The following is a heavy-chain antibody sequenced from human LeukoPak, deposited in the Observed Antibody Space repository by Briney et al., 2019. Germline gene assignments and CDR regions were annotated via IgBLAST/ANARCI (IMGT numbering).Heavy chain of an antibody. J-gene: IGHJ6*02. CDR1: GGSFSGYY. V-gene: IGHV4-34*01. CDR3: ARAQDIVVVPAAYREIYYYYYGMDV. Sequence: SETLSLTCAVYGGSFSGYYWSWIRQPPGKGLEWIGEINHSGSTNYNTSLKSRVTISVDTSKNQFSLKLSSVTAADTAVYYCARAQDIVVVPAAYREIYYYYYGMDVWGQGTTVTVSS. CDR2: INHSGST. D-gene: IGHD2-2*01.